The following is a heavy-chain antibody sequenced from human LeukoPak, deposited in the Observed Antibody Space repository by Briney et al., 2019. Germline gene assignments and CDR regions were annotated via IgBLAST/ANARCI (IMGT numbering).Heavy chain of an antibody. D-gene: IGHD3-22*01. Sequence: SETLSLTCAVYGGSFSGYYWSWIRQPPGKGLEWIGEINHSGSTNYNPSLKSRVTISVDTSKNQFSLKLSSVTAADTAVYYCASSTYYYDTSALRYYYYYAMDVWGLGTTVTVSS. CDR2: INHSGST. CDR1: GGSFSGYY. V-gene: IGHV4-34*01. CDR3: ASSTYYYDTSALRYYYYYAMDV. J-gene: IGHJ6*02.